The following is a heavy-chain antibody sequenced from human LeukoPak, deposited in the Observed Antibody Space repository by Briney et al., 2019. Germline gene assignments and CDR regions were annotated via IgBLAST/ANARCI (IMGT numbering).Heavy chain of an antibody. CDR1: GFTFSSYS. V-gene: IGHV3-21*01. D-gene: IGHD5-12*01. CDR3: AVDLRGGAAGLEGADF. J-gene: IGHJ4*01. CDR2: ISSSSSYI. Sequence: GGSLRLSCAASGFTFSSYSMNWVRQAPGKGLEWVSSISSSSSYIYYADSVKGRFTISRDNAKNSLYLQMNSLRAEDTAVYYCAVDLRGGAAGLEGADFWGRGTQVTVSS.